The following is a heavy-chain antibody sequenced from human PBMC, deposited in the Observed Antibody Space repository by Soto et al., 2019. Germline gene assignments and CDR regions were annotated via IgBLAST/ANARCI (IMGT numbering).Heavy chain of an antibody. J-gene: IGHJ1*01. CDR3: AKCGSSWYGQH. D-gene: IGHD6-13*01. V-gene: IGHV3-23*01. CDR1: GLTFSSYA. CDR2: TTGSGGST. Sequence: EVQLLESGGGLVQPGGSLRLSCAASGLTFSSYAMNWFRQAPGKGLEWVSATTGSGGSTFYADSVKGRFTISRDNSQNTLYLQMNSLRVEDTAVYYCAKCGSSWYGQHWGQGTLVTVSS.